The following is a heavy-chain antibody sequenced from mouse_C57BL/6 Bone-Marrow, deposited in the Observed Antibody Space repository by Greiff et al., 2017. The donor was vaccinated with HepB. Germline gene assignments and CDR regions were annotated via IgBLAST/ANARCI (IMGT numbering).Heavy chain of an antibody. V-gene: IGHV14-4*01. Sequence: VQLQQSGAELVRPGASVKLSCTASGFNIKDDYMHWVKQRPEQGLEWIGWIDPENGDTEYGSKFQGKATITAATASNTAYLPLSSLTSEDTAVYYCTPAWFAYWGQGTLVTVSA. CDR1: GFNIKDDY. J-gene: IGHJ3*01. CDR2: IDPENGDT. CDR3: TPAWFAY.